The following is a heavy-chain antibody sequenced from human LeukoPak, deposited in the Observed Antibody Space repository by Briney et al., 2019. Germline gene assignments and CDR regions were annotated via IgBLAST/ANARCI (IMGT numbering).Heavy chain of an antibody. D-gene: IGHD3-9*01. V-gene: IGHV4-39*01. CDR1: NGSVSSTDYY. J-gene: IGHJ4*02. Sequence: SETLSLICTVSNGSVSSTDYYWGWIRQPPGKRLEWIGNIYYSGSTYYNPSLRSRVTMSVDASKNQFSLKMSSVTAADTAVYYCARLSKGRYFDYIFDYWGQGTLVTVSS. CDR2: IYYSGST. CDR3: ARLSKGRYFDYIFDY.